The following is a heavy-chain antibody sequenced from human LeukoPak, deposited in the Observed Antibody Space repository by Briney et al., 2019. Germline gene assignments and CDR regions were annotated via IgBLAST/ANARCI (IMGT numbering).Heavy chain of an antibody. CDR2: FDPEDGET. D-gene: IGHD1-26*01. CDR3: ATGIVGATPFDY. V-gene: IGHV1-24*01. CDR1: GYTLTELS. Sequence: GASVKVSCKVSGYTLTELSMHWVRQAPGKGLEWVGGFDPEDGETIYAQKFQGRVTMTEDTSTDTAYMELSSLRSEDTAVYYCATGIVGATPFDYWGQGTLVTVSS. J-gene: IGHJ4*02.